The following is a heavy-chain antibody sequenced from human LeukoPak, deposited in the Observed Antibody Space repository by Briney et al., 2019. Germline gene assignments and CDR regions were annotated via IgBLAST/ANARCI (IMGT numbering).Heavy chain of an antibody. CDR3: ARAGVGNWYYDL. CDR2: ISGSGGST. D-gene: IGHD1-26*01. V-gene: IGHV3-23*01. Sequence: GGSLRLSCAASGFTFSSYAMSWVRQAPGKGLEWVSAISGSGGSTYYADSVKGRFTISRDNAKNTVFLQINNLRVEDTAAYYCARAGVGNWYYDLWGRGTLVTVSS. CDR1: GFTFSSYA. J-gene: IGHJ2*01.